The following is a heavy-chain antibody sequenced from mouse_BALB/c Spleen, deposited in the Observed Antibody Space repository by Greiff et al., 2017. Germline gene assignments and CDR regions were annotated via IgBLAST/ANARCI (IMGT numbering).Heavy chain of an antibody. CDR2: ISSGGSYT. Sequence: EVKLMESGGGLVKPGGSLKLSCAASGFTFSSYTMSWVRQTPEKRLEWVATISSGGSYTYYPDSVKGRFTISRDNAKNTLYLQMSSLKSEDTAMYYCTRERRETARSFDYWGQGTTLTVSS. V-gene: IGHV5-6-4*01. D-gene: IGHD3-2*01. CDR3: TRERRETARSFDY. CDR1: GFTFSSYT. J-gene: IGHJ2*01.